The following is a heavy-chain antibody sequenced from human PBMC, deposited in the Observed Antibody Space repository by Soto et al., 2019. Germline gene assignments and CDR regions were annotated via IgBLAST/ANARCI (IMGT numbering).Heavy chain of an antibody. Sequence: PGGSLRLSCAASGFTFSDYTMHWVRQAPGKGLEWVSSMKNNGHYIYYADSVNGRFTTSRDNAENSLYLQMNSLRAEDTAVYYCARNIPGATSPFEYWGQGTRVTVSS. D-gene: IGHD2-2*01. CDR3: ARNIPGATSPFEY. CDR1: GFTFSDYT. J-gene: IGHJ4*02. CDR2: MKNNGHYI. V-gene: IGHV3-21*01.